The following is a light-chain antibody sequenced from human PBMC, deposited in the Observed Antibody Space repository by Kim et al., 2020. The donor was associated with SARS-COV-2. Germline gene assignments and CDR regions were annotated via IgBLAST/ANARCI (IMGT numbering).Light chain of an antibody. Sequence: DIQMTQSPSSLSASVGDRVTITCRASQSISSYLNWYQQKPGKAPKLLIYAASSLQSGVPSRFSGSGSGTDFTLTISSLQPEDFATYYCKQSYSMPPITFGQGTRLEIK. CDR1: QSISSY. J-gene: IGKJ5*01. V-gene: IGKV1-39*01. CDR2: AAS. CDR3: KQSYSMPPIT.